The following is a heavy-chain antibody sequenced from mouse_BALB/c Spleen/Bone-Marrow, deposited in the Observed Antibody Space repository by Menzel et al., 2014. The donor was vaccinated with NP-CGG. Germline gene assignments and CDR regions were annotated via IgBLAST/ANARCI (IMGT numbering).Heavy chain of an antibody. Sequence: VKVVESGPGLVAPSQSLSITCTVSGFSLISYGVHWVRQPPGKGLEWLGVIWAGGSTNYNSALMSRPSISKDNSKSQVFLKMNSLQTDDTAMYYCARSSSPYYYAMDYWGQGTSVTVSS. CDR3: ARSSSPYYYAMDY. CDR2: IWAGGST. CDR1: GFSLISYG. J-gene: IGHJ4*01. V-gene: IGHV2-9*02. D-gene: IGHD1-1*01.